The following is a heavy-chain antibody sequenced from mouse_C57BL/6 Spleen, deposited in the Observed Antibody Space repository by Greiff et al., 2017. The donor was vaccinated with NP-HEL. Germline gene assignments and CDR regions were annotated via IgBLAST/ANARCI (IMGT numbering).Heavy chain of an antibody. CDR1: GYTFTSYW. CDR2: IDPSDSYT. J-gene: IGHJ1*03. CDR3: ARAGGVVAPFHV. Sequence: QVQLQQPGAELVMPGASVKLSCKASGYTFTSYWMHWVKQRPGQGLEWIGEIDPSDSYTNYNQKFKGKSTLTVDKSSSTAYMQLSSLTSEDSAVYYCARAGGVVAPFHVWGTGTTVTVSS. D-gene: IGHD1-1*01. V-gene: IGHV1-69*01.